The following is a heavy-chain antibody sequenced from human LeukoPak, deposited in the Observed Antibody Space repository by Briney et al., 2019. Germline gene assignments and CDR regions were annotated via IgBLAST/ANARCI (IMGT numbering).Heavy chain of an antibody. V-gene: IGHV3-9*03. CDR3: AKRGPGRDFDY. J-gene: IGHJ4*02. Sequence: GRSLRLSCAASGFTFDDYAMHWVRQAPGKGLEWVSGISWNSGSIGYADSVKGRFTISRDNAKNSLYLQIHSLRVEDMALYYCAKRGPGRDFDYWGQGTLVTVSS. CDR2: ISWNSGSI. CDR1: GFTFDDYA. D-gene: IGHD5-24*01.